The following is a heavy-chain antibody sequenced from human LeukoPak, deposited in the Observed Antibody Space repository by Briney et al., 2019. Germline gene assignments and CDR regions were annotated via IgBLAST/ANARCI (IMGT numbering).Heavy chain of an antibody. Sequence: PGGSLRLSCAASGLTFSSYGMYWARQAPGKGLEWVAFIRYDGSKNYYADSVKGRFTMSRDNSKNTLYLQMNSLRAEDTAVYYCARQLITMVRGALDYWGQGTLVTVSS. CDR1: GLTFSSYG. J-gene: IGHJ4*02. CDR3: ARQLITMVRGALDY. D-gene: IGHD3-10*01. V-gene: IGHV3-33*07. CDR2: IRYDGSKN.